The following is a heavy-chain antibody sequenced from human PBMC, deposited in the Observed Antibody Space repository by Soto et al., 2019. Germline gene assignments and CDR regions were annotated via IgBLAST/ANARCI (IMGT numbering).Heavy chain of an antibody. J-gene: IGHJ6*01. CDR3: ARDQRXLEWLLRSDYYYYGMDV. CDR2: ISYDGSNK. Sequence: GGSLRLACAASGFTFCIYAMHWVRKAPGKGLEWVAVISYDGSNKYYADSVKGRFTISRDNSKNTLYLQMNSLRAEDTAVYYCARDQRXLEWLLRSDYYYYGMDVWAQGTTGTV. CDR1: GFTFCIYA. D-gene: IGHD3-3*01. V-gene: IGHV3-30-3*01.